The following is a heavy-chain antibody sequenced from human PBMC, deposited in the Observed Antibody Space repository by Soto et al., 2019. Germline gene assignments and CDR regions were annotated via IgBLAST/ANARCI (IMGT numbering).Heavy chain of an antibody. Sequence: SETLSLTCTVSGGSISSYYWSWIRQPPGKGLEWIGYIYYSGSTNYNPSLKSRVTISVDTSKNQFSPKLSSVTAADTAVYYCARVSSTLRDYGMDVWGQGTTVTLSS. CDR2: IYYSGST. CDR1: GGSISSYY. D-gene: IGHD2-2*01. V-gene: IGHV4-59*01. CDR3: ARVSSTLRDYGMDV. J-gene: IGHJ6*02.